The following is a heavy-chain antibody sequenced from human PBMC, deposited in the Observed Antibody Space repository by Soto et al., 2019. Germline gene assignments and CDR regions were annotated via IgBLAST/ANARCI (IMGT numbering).Heavy chain of an antibody. CDR3: ARSGYFDYFDY. CDR1: GGSISSSSYY. D-gene: IGHD3-22*01. CDR2: IYSLGNT. J-gene: IGHJ4*02. V-gene: IGHV4-39*01. Sequence: SETLSLTCTVSGGSISSSSYYWGWIRQPPGQGLEWLGTIYSLGNTYYNTSLKSRVTISVDKSKSQLFLKLSSVTAADTGIYYCARSGYFDYFDYWGQGTLVTVS.